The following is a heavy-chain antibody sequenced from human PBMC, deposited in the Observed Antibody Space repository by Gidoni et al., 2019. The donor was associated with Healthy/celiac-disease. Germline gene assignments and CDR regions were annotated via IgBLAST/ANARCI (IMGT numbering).Heavy chain of an antibody. CDR3: ATYTSGWTGAFNI. CDR2: INPSGTHA. D-gene: IGHD6-19*01. V-gene: IGHV1-46*03. CDR1: ADTVLGFY. Sequence: HVQLVQSGADVTRPGASVMASCKASADTVLGFYIHWLRRAPGQGLEWMGFINPSGTHATYEQKFQGRLSRTTDRSTSTVYLELSSLRSEDTALYFCATYTSGWTGAFNIWGQGTEVTVSS. J-gene: IGHJ3*02.